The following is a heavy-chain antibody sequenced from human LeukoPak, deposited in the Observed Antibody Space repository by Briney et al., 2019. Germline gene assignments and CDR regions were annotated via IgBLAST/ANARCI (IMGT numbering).Heavy chain of an antibody. Sequence: PGGSLRLSCAASGFTVSSNYMSWVRQAPGKGLEWVSVIYSGGSTYYADSVKGRFTISRDNSKNTLYLQMNSLRAEDTAVYYCARGGYDSSGPITYYFDYWGQGTLVTVSS. CDR2: IYSGGST. CDR1: GFTVSSNY. V-gene: IGHV3-53*01. D-gene: IGHD3-22*01. CDR3: ARGGYDSSGPITYYFDY. J-gene: IGHJ4*02.